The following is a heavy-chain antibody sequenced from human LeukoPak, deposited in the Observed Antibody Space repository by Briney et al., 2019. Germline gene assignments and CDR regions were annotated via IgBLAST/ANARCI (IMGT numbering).Heavy chain of an antibody. CDR1: GFTFSSYA. V-gene: IGHV3-23*01. Sequence: PGGSLRLSCAASGFTFSSYAMAWLRLAPGKGLAWVSTLSGAGDDPYYADSVKGRFIISKDNSKNTLYLQINSLRADDTAIYYCATLIPTTSSRYFGYWGQGTLVTVSS. J-gene: IGHJ4*02. CDR3: ATLIPTTSSRYFGY. CDR2: LSGAGDDP. D-gene: IGHD6-6*01.